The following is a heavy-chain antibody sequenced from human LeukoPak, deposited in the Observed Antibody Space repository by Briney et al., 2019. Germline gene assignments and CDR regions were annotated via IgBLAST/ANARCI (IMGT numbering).Heavy chain of an antibody. D-gene: IGHD2-2*01. V-gene: IGHV4-59*01. J-gene: IGHJ4*02. CDR2: ISYSGTT. CDR3: ARSRPAAYMYYFDY. Sequence: PSETLSLTCTVSGGAISSYYRSWIRQPPGKGLEWIGYISYSGTTNYNPSLRIRVTISVDSSKNQFSLKLSSVTAADTAVYYCARSRPAAYMYYFDYWGQGTQVTVSS. CDR1: GGAISSYY.